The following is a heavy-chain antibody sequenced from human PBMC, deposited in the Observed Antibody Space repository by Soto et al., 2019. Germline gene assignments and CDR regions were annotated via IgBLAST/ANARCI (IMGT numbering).Heavy chain of an antibody. CDR3: LYCSGGSCYNYGMDV. CDR2: IYSGGST. CDR1: GFTVSSNY. J-gene: IGHJ6*02. V-gene: IGHV3-53*04. D-gene: IGHD2-15*01. Sequence: GGSLRLSCAASGFTVSSNYMSWVRPAPGKGLEWVSVIYSGGSTYYADSVKGRFTISRHNSKNTLYLQMNSLRAEDTAVYYCLYCSGGSCYNYGMDVWGQGTTVTVSS.